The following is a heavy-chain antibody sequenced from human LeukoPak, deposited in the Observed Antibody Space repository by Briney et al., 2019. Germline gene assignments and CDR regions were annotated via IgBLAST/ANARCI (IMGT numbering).Heavy chain of an antibody. CDR3: ARGDYYDSSGYASGIDY. J-gene: IGHJ4*02. V-gene: IGHV3-53*01. CDR1: GFTVSSNY. D-gene: IGHD3-22*01. CDR2: IYSGGST. Sequence: GGSLRLSCAASGFTVSSNYMSWVRQAPGKGLEWVSVIYSGGSTYYADSVKGRFTISRDNAKNSLYLQMNSLRAEDTAVYYCARGDYYDSSGYASGIDYWGQGTLVTVSS.